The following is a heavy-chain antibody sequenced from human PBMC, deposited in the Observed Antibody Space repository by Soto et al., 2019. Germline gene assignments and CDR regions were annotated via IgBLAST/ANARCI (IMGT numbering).Heavy chain of an antibody. Sequence: QVQLVESGGGVVQPGRSLRLSCAASGFTFSSYAMHWVRQAPGKGLEWVAVISYDGSNKYYADSVKGRFTISRDNSKNTLYRKMNSLRAEDTAVYYCARDRIAARHRGGFDYWGQGTLVTVSS. CDR2: ISYDGSNK. CDR1: GFTFSSYA. V-gene: IGHV3-30-3*01. D-gene: IGHD6-6*01. CDR3: ARDRIAARHRGGFDY. J-gene: IGHJ4*02.